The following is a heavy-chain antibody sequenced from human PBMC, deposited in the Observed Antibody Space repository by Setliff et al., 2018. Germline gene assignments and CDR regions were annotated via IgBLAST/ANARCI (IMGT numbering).Heavy chain of an antibody. D-gene: IGHD1-7*01. V-gene: IGHV1-18*01. J-gene: IGHJ5*02. CDR1: GYTFTSYG. Sequence: ASVKVSCKASGYTFTSYGITWVRQAPGQGLEWIGWISGYDGSSNHVQKLQGRVIMTTDTSTHTAYMELRSLTSDDTAVYYCARDRSRGPNYFDPWGQGTQVTVSS. CDR2: ISGYDGSS. CDR3: ARDRSRGPNYFDP.